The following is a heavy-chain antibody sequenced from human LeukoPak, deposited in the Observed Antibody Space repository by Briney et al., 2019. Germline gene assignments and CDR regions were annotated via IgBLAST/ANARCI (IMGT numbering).Heavy chain of an antibody. V-gene: IGHV1-18*01. CDR2: ISAYNGNT. CDR1: GYTFTSYG. CDR3: ARESGYDILTGFVD. Sequence: GASVKVSCKASGYTFTSYGISWVRQAPGQGLEWMGWISAYNGNTNYAQKLQGRVTMTTDTSTSTAYMELRSLRSDDTAVYYCARESGYDILTGFVDWGQGTLVTVSS. D-gene: IGHD3-9*01. J-gene: IGHJ4*02.